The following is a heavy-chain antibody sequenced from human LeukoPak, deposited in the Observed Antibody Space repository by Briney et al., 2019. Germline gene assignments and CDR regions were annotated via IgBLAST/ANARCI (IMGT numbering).Heavy chain of an antibody. J-gene: IGHJ3*02. D-gene: IGHD3-10*01. Sequence: PSETLSLTCTVSGGSISSYYWSWIRQPAGKGLEWIGRIYTSGSTNYNPSLKSRVTMSVDTSKNQFSLKLSSVTAADTAVYYCARELWFGDTDAFDIWGQGTMVTVSS. CDR3: ARELWFGDTDAFDI. V-gene: IGHV4-4*07. CDR2: IYTSGST. CDR1: GGSISSYY.